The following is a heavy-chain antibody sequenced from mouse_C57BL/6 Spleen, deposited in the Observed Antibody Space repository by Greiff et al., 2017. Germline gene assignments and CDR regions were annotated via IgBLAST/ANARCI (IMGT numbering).Heavy chain of an antibody. CDR2: IWWDDDK. J-gene: IGHJ4*01. CDR3: ARSYYGNFYYAMDY. CDR1: GFSLSTFGMG. D-gene: IGHD2-10*01. Sequence: QVTLKESGPGILQPSQTLSLTCSFSGFSLSTFGMGVGWIRQPSGKGLEWLAHIWWDDDKYYNPALKSRLTISKDTSKNQVFLKIANVDTADTATYYCARSYYGNFYYAMDYWGQGTSVTVSS. V-gene: IGHV8-8*01.